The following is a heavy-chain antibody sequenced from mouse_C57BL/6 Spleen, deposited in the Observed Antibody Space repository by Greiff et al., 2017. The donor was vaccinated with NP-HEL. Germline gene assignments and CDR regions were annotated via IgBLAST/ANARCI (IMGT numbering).Heavy chain of an antibody. J-gene: IGHJ3*01. Sequence: EVKLVESGGGLVQPGGSMKLSCVASGFTFSNYWMNWVRQSPEKGLEWVAQIRLKSDNYATHYAESVKGRFTISRDDSKRSVYLQMNNLRAEDTGIYYCTGRGDYDGFAYWGQGTLVTVSA. D-gene: IGHD2-4*01. V-gene: IGHV6-3*01. CDR1: GFTFSNYW. CDR3: TGRGDYDGFAY. CDR2: IRLKSDNYAT.